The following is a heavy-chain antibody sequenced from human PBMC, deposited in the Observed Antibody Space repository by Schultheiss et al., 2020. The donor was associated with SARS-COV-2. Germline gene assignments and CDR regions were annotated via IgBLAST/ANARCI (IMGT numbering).Heavy chain of an antibody. Sequence: ASVKVSCKASGYTFTGYYMHWVRQAPGQGLEWMGWINPNSGGTNYAQKFQGRVTMTRDTSISTAYMELSRLRSDDTAVYYCAREGYCSSTSCYTVYNGFDPWGQGTLVTVSS. V-gene: IGHV1-2*02. CDR1: GYTFTGYY. J-gene: IGHJ5*02. CDR3: AREGYCSSTSCYTVYNGFDP. CDR2: INPNSGGT. D-gene: IGHD2-2*02.